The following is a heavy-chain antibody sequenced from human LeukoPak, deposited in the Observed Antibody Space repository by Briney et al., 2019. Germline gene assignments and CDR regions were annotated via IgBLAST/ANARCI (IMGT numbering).Heavy chain of an antibody. CDR1: GYTFTGYY. J-gene: IGHJ4*02. V-gene: IGHV1-2*02. CDR2: INPNSGGT. CDR3: ARVRYYYDSSGYYPYFDY. D-gene: IGHD3-22*01. Sequence: GASEKVSCNASGYTFTGYYMHWVRQAPGQGLEWMGWINPNSGGTNYAQKFQGRVTMTRDTSISTAYMELSRLRSDDTAVYYCARVRYYYDSSGYYPYFDYWGQGTLVTVSS.